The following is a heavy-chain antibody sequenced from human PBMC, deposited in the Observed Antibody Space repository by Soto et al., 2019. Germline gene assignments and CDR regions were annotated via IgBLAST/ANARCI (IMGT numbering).Heavy chain of an antibody. CDR1: GGSISSGGYS. Sequence: QLQLQESGSGLVKPSQTRSLTCAVSGGSISSGGYSWSWLRQPPVKGLEWIGYIFHSGSTYYNPSLKSRVTISVYGSKNHFSLELSSVTAAATAVYYCAREGCSGSPDWYFNVLGRGTLVTVSS. V-gene: IGHV4-30-2*01. CDR2: IFHSGST. CDR3: AREGCSGSPDWYFNV. D-gene: IGHD1-26*01. J-gene: IGHJ2*01.